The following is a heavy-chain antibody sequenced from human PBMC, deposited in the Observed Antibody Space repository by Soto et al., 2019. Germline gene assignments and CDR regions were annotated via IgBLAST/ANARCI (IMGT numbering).Heavy chain of an antibody. D-gene: IGHD3-9*01. CDR2: IIPIFGGT. Sequence: ASVKVSCKASGGTFSSYAISWVRQAPGQGLEWMGGIIPIFGGTNYAQKFQGRVTMTRDTSISTAYMELSRLRSDDTAVYYCARGVPYYDILTGYPPNFDYWGQGTLVTVSS. J-gene: IGHJ4*02. CDR1: GGTFSSYA. V-gene: IGHV1-2*02. CDR3: ARGVPYYDILTGYPPNFDY.